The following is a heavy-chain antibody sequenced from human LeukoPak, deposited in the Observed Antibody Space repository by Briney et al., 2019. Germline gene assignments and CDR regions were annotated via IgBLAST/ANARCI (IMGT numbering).Heavy chain of an antibody. D-gene: IGHD6-19*01. V-gene: IGHV1-69*05. J-gene: IGHJ2*01. CDR3: ARPPGSGWYFDL. Sequence: SVKVSCKASGGTFSSYAISWVRQAPGQGLEWMGGIIPIFGTANYAQKFQGRVTITTDESTSTAYMELSSLRSEDTAVYYCARPPGSGWYFDLWGRGTLVTVSS. CDR1: GGTFSSYA. CDR2: IIPIFGTA.